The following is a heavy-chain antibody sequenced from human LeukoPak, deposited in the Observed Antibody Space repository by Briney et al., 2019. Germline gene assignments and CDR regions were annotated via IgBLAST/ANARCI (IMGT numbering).Heavy chain of an antibody. CDR1: GFTLSSYA. V-gene: IGHV4-34*01. CDR2: INHSGST. CDR3: ARVRYYDSSGYYRSYWYFDL. D-gene: IGHD3-22*01. Sequence: GSLRLSCAASGFTLSSYAMSWIRQPPGKGLEWIGEINHSGSTNYNPSLKSRVTISVDTSKNQFSLKLSSVTAADTAVYYCARVRYYDSSGYYRSYWYFDLWGRGTLVTVSS. J-gene: IGHJ2*01.